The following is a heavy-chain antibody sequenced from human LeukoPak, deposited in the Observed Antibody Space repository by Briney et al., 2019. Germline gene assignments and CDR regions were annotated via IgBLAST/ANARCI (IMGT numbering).Heavy chain of an antibody. Sequence: ASVKVSCEASGYTFTGYYMHWVRQAPGQGREWMGWINPNSGGTNYAQKFQGWVTMTRDTSISTAYMELSRLRSDDTAVYYCARGEIRYFDWLSFDYWGQGTLVTVSS. CDR3: ARGEIRYFDWLSFDY. J-gene: IGHJ4*02. CDR1: GYTFTGYY. D-gene: IGHD3-9*01. V-gene: IGHV1-2*04. CDR2: INPNSGGT.